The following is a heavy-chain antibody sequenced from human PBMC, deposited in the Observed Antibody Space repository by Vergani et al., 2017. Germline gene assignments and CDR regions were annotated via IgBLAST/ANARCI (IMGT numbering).Heavy chain of an antibody. CDR2: IYWDDDK. V-gene: IGHV2-5*02. Sequence: QITLKESGPTLVKPTQTLTLTCTFSGFSLSTSGVGVGWIRQPPGKALEWLALIYWDDDKRYSPSLKSRLTITKDTSKNQVVLTMTNMDPVDTATYYCAXRRAYYYGSGSYYEFDYWGQGTLVTVSS. CDR3: AXRRAYYYGSGSYYEFDY. CDR1: GFSLSTSGVG. D-gene: IGHD3-10*01. J-gene: IGHJ4*02.